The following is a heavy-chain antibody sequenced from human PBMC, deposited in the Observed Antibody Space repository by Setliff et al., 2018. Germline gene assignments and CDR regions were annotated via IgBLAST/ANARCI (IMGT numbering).Heavy chain of an antibody. V-gene: IGHV4-39*01. CDR1: GGSISSHGFY. CDR3: ARHGRYTGTYADAFDI. D-gene: IGHD1-26*01. J-gene: IGHJ3*02. Sequence: SETLSLTCTVSGGSISSHGFYWDWIRQPPGEGLEWIGSFYFGENTHYNPSLKSRLTISVDTSKTQFSLQLSSVTAADTAVYYCARHGRYTGTYADAFDIWGQGTMVTVSS. CDR2: FYFGENT.